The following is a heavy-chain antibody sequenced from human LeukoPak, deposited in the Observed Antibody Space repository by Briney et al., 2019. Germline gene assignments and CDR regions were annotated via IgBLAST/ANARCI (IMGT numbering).Heavy chain of an antibody. J-gene: IGHJ4*02. CDR1: GGSISSYY. Sequence: AETLSLTCTASGGSISSYYWSWIRQPPRKGLDWIGYIYYSGSTNYNPSLTSRVTISVDTSKNQFSLKLSSVTAADTAVYYCAGTILTGYYSTLDYWGQGTLATVSS. D-gene: IGHD3-9*01. CDR2: IYYSGST. V-gene: IGHV4-59*01. CDR3: AGTILTGYYSTLDY.